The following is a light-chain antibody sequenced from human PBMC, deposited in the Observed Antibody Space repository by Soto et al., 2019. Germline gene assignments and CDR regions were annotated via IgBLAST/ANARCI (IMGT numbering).Light chain of an antibody. CDR2: ATS. CDR3: QNYGTSWT. V-gene: IGKV3-20*01. Sequence: EIVLTQSPGTLSLSPGERATLSCRASQSGRSRYLAWYQQKPGQAPRLLIYATSNRATGIPDRFSGSGSATDFILTITRLEPEDFAVYYCQNYGTSWTFGQGTKVEIK. J-gene: IGKJ1*01. CDR1: QSGRSRY.